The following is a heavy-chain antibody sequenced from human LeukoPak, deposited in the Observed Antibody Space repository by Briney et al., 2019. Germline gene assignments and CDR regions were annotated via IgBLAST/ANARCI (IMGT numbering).Heavy chain of an antibody. CDR3: ARDSATIRSSGYYHEPADY. CDR2: INPNSGGT. D-gene: IGHD3-22*01. J-gene: IGHJ4*02. Sequence: GASVKVSCKASGYTFTGYYMHWVRQAPGQGLEWMGWINPNSGGTNYAQKFQGRVNMTRDTSISTAYMELSRLRSDDTAVYYCARDSATIRSSGYYHEPADYWGQGTLVTVSS. CDR1: GYTFTGYY. V-gene: IGHV1-2*02.